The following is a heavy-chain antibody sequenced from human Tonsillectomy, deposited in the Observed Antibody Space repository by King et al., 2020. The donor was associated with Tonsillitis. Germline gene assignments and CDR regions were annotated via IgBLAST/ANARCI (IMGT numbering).Heavy chain of an antibody. CDR2: VYHSGLT. D-gene: IGHD5-24*01. V-gene: IGHV4-4*02. CDR1: GGSINSRDW. J-gene: IGHJ3*01. Sequence: VQLQESGPGLVKPSGTLSLTCAVSGGSINSRDWWSWVRQPPGKGLEWIGEVYHSGLTHYNPSLKSRVTISLDNSNNHFSLNLSSVTAADPAVYYCSRDRDGYNNGGGAFYVWGQGTMVSVSS. CDR3: SRDRDGYNNGGGAFYV.